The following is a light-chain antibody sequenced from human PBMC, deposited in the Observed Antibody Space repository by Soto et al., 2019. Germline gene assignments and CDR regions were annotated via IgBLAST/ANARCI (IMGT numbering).Light chain of an antibody. Sequence: DIQMTQSPSSLSASVGDRVTITCRASHSISTYLNWYHQKPGKAPDLLIYAASSLQSGVPSRFSGSGSGTDFTLTITGLHPEDFATYYCQQNYSIPTTFGQGTRLEI. CDR2: AAS. CDR1: HSISTY. V-gene: IGKV1-39*01. CDR3: QQNYSIPTT. J-gene: IGKJ5*01.